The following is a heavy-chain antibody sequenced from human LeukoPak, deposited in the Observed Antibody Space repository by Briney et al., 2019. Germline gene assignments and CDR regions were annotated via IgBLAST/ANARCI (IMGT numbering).Heavy chain of an antibody. CDR3: ARGCSGGSCYAYFDY. Sequence: ASVKVSCKASGGTFSSYAIIWVRQAPGQGLEWMGGFIPIFGTANYAQKFQGRVTITADESTSTAYMELSSLRSEDTAVYYCARGCSGGSCYAYFDYWGQGTLVTVSS. CDR1: GGTFSSYA. CDR2: FIPIFGTA. D-gene: IGHD2-15*01. V-gene: IGHV1-69*13. J-gene: IGHJ4*02.